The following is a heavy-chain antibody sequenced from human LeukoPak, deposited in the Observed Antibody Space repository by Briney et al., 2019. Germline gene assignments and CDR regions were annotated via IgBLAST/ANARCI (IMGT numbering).Heavy chain of an antibody. CDR2: ISYDGSNK. D-gene: IGHD5-18*01. J-gene: IGHJ4*02. CDR3: ARVGGYSYGYGSEDQYYFDY. Sequence: GGSLRLSCAASGFTFSSYTMHWVRQAPGKGLEWVAVISYDGSNKYYADSVKGRFTISRDNSKNTLYLQMNSLRAEDTAVYYCARVGGYSYGYGSEDQYYFDYWGQGTLVTVSS. V-gene: IGHV3-30-3*01. CDR1: GFTFSSYT.